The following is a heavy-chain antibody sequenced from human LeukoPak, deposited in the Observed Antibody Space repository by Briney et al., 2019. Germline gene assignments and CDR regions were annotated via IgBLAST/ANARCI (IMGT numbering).Heavy chain of an antibody. J-gene: IGHJ3*02. D-gene: IGHD3-3*01. Sequence: GGSLRLSCAASGFTFSSYAMSWVRQAPGKGLEGVSAISGSGGSTYYADSVKGRFTISRDNSKNTLYLQMNSLRAEDTAVYYCAKDPTYYDFWSGLPAFDIWGQGTLVTVSS. CDR1: GFTFSSYA. CDR3: AKDPTYYDFWSGLPAFDI. CDR2: ISGSGGST. V-gene: IGHV3-23*01.